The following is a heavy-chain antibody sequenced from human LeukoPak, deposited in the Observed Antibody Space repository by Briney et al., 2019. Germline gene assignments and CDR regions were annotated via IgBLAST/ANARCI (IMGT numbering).Heavy chain of an antibody. Sequence: SETLSLTCTVPSGSVTSGSYYWNWIRQPPGRGLEWIGYIYYSGCPNYNPSLKSRVTISVDTAKNQLSLKLSSVTAADTAVYYCARRAGYTGSWYEYWGQGTLVTVSS. CDR2: IYYSGCP. J-gene: IGHJ4*02. V-gene: IGHV4-61*01. CDR3: ARRAGYTGSWYEY. CDR1: SGSVTSGSYY. D-gene: IGHD6-13*01.